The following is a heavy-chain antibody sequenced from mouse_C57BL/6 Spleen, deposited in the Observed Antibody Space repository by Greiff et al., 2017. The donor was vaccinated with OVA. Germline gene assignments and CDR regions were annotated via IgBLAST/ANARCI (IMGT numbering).Heavy chain of an antibody. CDR2: FYPGSGSI. CDR1: GYTFTEYT. Sequence: VQLVESGAELVKPGASVKLSCKASGYTFTEYTIHWVKQRSGQGLEWIGWFYPGSGSIKYNEKFKDKATLTADKSSSTVYMELSRLTSEDSAVYFCARHEEGDYGNYGAMDYWGQGTSVTVSS. CDR3: ARHEEGDYGNYGAMDY. D-gene: IGHD2-1*01. V-gene: IGHV1-62-2*01. J-gene: IGHJ4*01.